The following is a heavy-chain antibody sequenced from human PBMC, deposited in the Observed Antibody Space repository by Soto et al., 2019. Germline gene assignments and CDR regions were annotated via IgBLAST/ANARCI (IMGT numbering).Heavy chain of an antibody. Sequence: SETLSLTCAVYGGCFSGYYWSWIRQPPGKGLEWIGEINHSGSTNYNPSLKSRVTISVDTSKNQFSLKLTSVTTADTAVYYCARHDGTVTLNWFDPWGQGSLVTVSS. D-gene: IGHD4-17*01. CDR3: ARHDGTVTLNWFDP. V-gene: IGHV4-34*01. CDR2: INHSGST. CDR1: GGCFSGYY. J-gene: IGHJ5*02.